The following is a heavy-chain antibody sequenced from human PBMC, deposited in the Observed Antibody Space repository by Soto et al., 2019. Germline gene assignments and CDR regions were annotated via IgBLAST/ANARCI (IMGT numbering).Heavy chain of an antibody. CDR3: ARHGLNMVTTVTYYHYGMDV. CDR1: GGTFSSYA. D-gene: IGHD5-18*01. CDR2: IIPIFGTA. J-gene: IGHJ6*02. V-gene: IGHV1-69*01. Sequence: QVQLVQSGAEVKKPGSSVKVSCKASGGTFSSYAISWVRQAPGQGLEWMGGIIPIFGTANYAQKFQGRVTITADESTSTAYMELSSLRSEDTAVYYCARHGLNMVTTVTYYHYGMDVWGQGTTVTVSS.